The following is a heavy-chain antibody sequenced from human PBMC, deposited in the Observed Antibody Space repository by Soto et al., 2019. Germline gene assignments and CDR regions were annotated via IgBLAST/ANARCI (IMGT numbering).Heavy chain of an antibody. CDR3: ARHSLALRKNNWFDP. V-gene: IGHV4-39*01. CDR1: GDSIISSDFY. Sequence: SETLSLTCTVSGDSIISSDFYWGWVRQPPGKGLEWIGSIFYLGSSYYNPSLKSRVTMSVDTSKNQFSLRLRSVTAADTALYFCARHSLALRKNNWFDPWGQGIMV. D-gene: IGHD3-3*02. J-gene: IGHJ5*02. CDR2: IFYLGSS.